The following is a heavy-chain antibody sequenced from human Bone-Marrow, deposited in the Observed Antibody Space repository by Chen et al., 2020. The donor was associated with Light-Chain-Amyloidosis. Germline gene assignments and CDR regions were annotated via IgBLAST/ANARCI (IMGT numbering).Heavy chain of an antibody. Sequence: QLQLQESGPGLVKPSETLSLTCTVSGGSISSSSYYWGWIRQPPGKGLEWIGSIYYSGSTYYNPSLKSRVTISVDTSKNQFSLKLSSVTAADTAVYYCARAGDGSYHYMDVWGKGTTVTVSS. CDR1: GGSISSSSYY. CDR2: IYYSGST. CDR3: ARAGDGSYHYMDV. J-gene: IGHJ6*03. V-gene: IGHV4-39*01. D-gene: IGHD7-27*01.